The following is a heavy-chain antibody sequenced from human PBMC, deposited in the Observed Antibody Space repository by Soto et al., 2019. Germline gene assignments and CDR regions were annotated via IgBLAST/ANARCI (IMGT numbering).Heavy chain of an antibody. Sequence: EVQLLESGGGLVQPGGSLRLSCAASGFPFRNYVMTWVRQAPGKGLEWLSTITGSGSNTYYADSVRGRFVISRDNSKDTLYLQMDVLGAEATAVYYCGKMAWLGELSGHDFWGQGTLVTVSS. CDR3: GKMAWLGELSGHDF. D-gene: IGHD3-10*01. CDR2: ITGSGSNT. J-gene: IGHJ4*02. CDR1: GFPFRNYV. V-gene: IGHV3-23*01.